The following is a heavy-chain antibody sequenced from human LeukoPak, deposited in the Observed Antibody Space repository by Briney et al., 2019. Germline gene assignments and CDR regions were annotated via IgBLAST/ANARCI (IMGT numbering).Heavy chain of an antibody. CDR1: GFTFSSYA. V-gene: IGHV3-23*01. J-gene: IGHJ6*03. Sequence: PGGSLRLSCAASGFTFSSYAMSWVRQAPGKGLEWVSAISGSGGSTYYADSVKGRFTISRDNSKNTLYLQMNSLRAEDTAVYYCAKEEGGSYLYYYYYYYMDVWGKGTTVTVSS. CDR2: ISGSGGST. D-gene: IGHD1-26*01. CDR3: AKEEGGSYLYYYYYYYMDV.